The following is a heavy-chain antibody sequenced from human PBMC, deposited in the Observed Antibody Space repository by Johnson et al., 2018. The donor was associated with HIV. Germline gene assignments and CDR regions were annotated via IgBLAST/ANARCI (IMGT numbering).Heavy chain of an antibody. D-gene: IGHD3/OR15-3a*01. V-gene: IGHV3-9*01. CDR3: ATRGVTDWGGAFDI. CDR1: GFTFDDYA. CDR2: ISWNSGSI. J-gene: IGHJ3*02. Sequence: VQLVESGGGLVQPGRSLRLSCAASGFTFDDYAMHWVRQAPGKGLEWVSGISWNSGSIGYADSVKGRFTISRDNAKNSLYLQMNSLRAEDTAVYDCATRGVTDWGGAFDIWGQGTMLTVSS.